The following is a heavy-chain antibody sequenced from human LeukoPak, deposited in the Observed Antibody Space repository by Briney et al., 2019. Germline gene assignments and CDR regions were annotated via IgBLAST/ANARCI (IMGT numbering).Heavy chain of an antibody. V-gene: IGHV1-2*06. J-gene: IGHJ5*02. CDR1: GGTFSSYA. CDR3: ARASQKYNWFDP. CDR2: INPNSGGT. Sequence: ASVKVSCKASGGTFSSYAISWVRQAPGQGLEWMGRINPNSGGTNYAQKFQGRVTMTRDTSISTAYMELSRLRSDDTAVYYCARASQKYNWFDPWGQGTLVTVSS.